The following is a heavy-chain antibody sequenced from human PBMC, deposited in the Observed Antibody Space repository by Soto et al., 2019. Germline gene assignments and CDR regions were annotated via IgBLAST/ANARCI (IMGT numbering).Heavy chain of an antibody. Sequence: PGESLKISCKGSGYSFTSYWIGWVRQMPGKGLEWMGIIYPGDSDTRYSPSFQGQVTISADKSISTAYLQWSSLKDSDTAMYYCASLVFFVGATSPIPYAFDFWGQGTLVTVTS. D-gene: IGHD1-26*01. CDR2: IYPGDSDT. V-gene: IGHV5-51*01. J-gene: IGHJ4*02. CDR1: GYSFTSYW. CDR3: ASLVFFVGATSPIPYAFDF.